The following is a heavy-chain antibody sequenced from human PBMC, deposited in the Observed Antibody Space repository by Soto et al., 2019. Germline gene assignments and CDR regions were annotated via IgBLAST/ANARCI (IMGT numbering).Heavy chain of an antibody. CDR2: IWYDGSNK. CDR3: ARDLYRSGWYAFGAFDI. J-gene: IGHJ3*02. Sequence: GGSLRLSCAASGFTFSSYGMHWVRQAPGKGLEWVAVIWYDGSNKYYADSVKGRFTISRDNSKNTLYLQMNSLRAEDTAVYYCARDLYRSGWYAFGAFDIWGQGTMVTVSS. CDR1: GFTFSSYG. D-gene: IGHD6-19*01. V-gene: IGHV3-33*01.